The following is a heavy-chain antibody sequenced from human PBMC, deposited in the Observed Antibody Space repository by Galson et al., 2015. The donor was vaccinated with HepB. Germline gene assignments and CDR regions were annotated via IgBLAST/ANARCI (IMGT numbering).Heavy chain of an antibody. Sequence: SLRLSCAASGFTFSSYGMHWVRQAPGKGLEWVAVIWYDGSNKYYADSVKGRFTISRDNSKNTLYLQMNSLRAEGTAVYYCARDLMVNPSLYYYGMDVWGQGTTVTVSS. CDR3: ARDLMVNPSLYYYGMDV. J-gene: IGHJ6*02. D-gene: IGHD2-8*01. CDR2: IWYDGSNK. V-gene: IGHV3-33*01. CDR1: GFTFSSYG.